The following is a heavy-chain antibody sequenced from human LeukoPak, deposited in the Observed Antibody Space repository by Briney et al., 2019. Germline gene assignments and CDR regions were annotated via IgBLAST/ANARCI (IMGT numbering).Heavy chain of an antibody. Sequence: GGSLRLSCAASGFTLSSYWMHWVRQAPGKGLVWVSRINTDGSSTSYADSVKGRFTISRDNAKNTLYLQMNSLRAEDTAVYYCARARIQLWFDYWGQGTLVTVSS. J-gene: IGHJ4*02. CDR2: INTDGSST. V-gene: IGHV3-74*01. CDR1: GFTLSSYW. D-gene: IGHD5-18*01. CDR3: ARARIQLWFDY.